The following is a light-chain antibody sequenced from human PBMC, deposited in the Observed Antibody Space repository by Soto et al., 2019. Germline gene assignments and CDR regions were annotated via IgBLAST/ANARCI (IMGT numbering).Light chain of an antibody. J-gene: IGKJ1*01. Sequence: DIVMTQSPLSLPVTPGEPASISCRSSQSLLHSSGNNFLDWYVQKPGQSPQLLIYVGSHRASGVPDRFSGRGSGIDFTLRISRVEAEDVGVYYCMQALQTTWTFGQRTKVEVK. CDR3: MQALQTTWT. V-gene: IGKV2-28*01. CDR1: QSLLHSSGNNF. CDR2: VGS.